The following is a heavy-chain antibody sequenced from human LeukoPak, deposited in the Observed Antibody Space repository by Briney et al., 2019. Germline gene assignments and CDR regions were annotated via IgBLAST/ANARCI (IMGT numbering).Heavy chain of an antibody. CDR1: GYSFTSYW. Sequence: GESLKISCKGSGYSFTSYWIGWVRQMPGKGLEWMGIIYPGDSDTRYSPSFQGQVTIPADKSISTAYLQWSSLKASDTAMYYCARRSQYYYDSRAPDAFDIWGQGTMVTVSS. CDR2: IYPGDSDT. J-gene: IGHJ3*02. V-gene: IGHV5-51*01. CDR3: ARRSQYYYDSRAPDAFDI. D-gene: IGHD3-22*01.